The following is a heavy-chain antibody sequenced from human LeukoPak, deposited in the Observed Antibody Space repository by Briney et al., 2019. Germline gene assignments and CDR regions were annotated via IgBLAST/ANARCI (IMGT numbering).Heavy chain of an antibody. D-gene: IGHD3-9*01. CDR1: GFTVSSNS. V-gene: IGHV3-21*01. CDR2: ITTSSSFI. J-gene: IGHJ4*02. CDR3: ARTYYDILTGYNPYFDY. Sequence: GGSLRLSCTVSGFTVSSNSMSWVRQAPGKGLEWVSSITTSSSFIYYADSVKGRFTISRDNAKNSLYLQMNSLRAEDTAVYYCARTYYDILTGYNPYFDYWGQGTLVTVSS.